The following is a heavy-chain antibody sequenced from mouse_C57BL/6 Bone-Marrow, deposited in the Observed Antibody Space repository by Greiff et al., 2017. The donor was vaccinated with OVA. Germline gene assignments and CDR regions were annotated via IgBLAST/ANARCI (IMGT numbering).Heavy chain of an antibody. J-gene: IGHJ2*01. V-gene: IGHV1-69*01. CDR3: ARLGSNYYFDY. CDR1: GYTFTSYW. Sequence: VQLQQPGAELVMPGASVKLSCKASGYTFTSYWMHWVKQRPGQGLEWIGEIDPSDSYTNYNQKFKGKSTLTVDKSSSTAYMQLSSLTSEDSAVYYCARLGSNYYFDYWGQGTTLTVSS. D-gene: IGHD2-5*01. CDR2: IDPSDSYT.